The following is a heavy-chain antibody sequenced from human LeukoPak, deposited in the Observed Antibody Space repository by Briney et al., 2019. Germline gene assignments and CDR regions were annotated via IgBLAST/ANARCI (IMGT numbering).Heavy chain of an antibody. CDR1: GGSFSDHY. D-gene: IGHD3-3*01. J-gene: IGHJ5*02. CDR2: IYHSGST. Sequence: PSETLSLTCAVYGGSFSDHYWGWIRQPPGKGLEWIGSIYHSGSTYYNPSLKSRVTISVDTSKNQFSLKLSSVTAADTAVYYCARDTSWSGPNWFDPWGQGTLVTVSS. CDR3: ARDTSWSGPNWFDP. V-gene: IGHV4-38-2*02.